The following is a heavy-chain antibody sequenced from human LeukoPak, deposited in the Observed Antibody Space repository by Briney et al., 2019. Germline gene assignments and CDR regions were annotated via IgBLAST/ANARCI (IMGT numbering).Heavy chain of an antibody. V-gene: IGHV3-7*01. Sequence: GGSLRLSCAASGFTFSSYSMNWVRQAPGKGLEWVANIKQDGSEKYYVDSVKGRFTISRDNAKNSLYLQMNSLRAEDTAVYYCASMVYSSSSDDYWGQGTLVTVSS. D-gene: IGHD6-6*01. J-gene: IGHJ4*02. CDR1: GFTFSSYS. CDR3: ASMVYSSSSDDY. CDR2: IKQDGSEK.